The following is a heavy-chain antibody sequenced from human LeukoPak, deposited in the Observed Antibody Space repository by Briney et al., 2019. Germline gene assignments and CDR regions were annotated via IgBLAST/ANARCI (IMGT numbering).Heavy chain of an antibody. V-gene: IGHV4-30-2*01. Sequence: SQTLSLTCTVSGGSISSGGYYWSWIRQPPGKGLEWIGYIYHSGSTYYNPSLKSRVTISVDRSKNQFSLKLSSVTAADTAVYYCATDLPYCSSTSCPRPHDAFDIWGQGTMVTVSS. J-gene: IGHJ3*02. CDR2: IYHSGST. CDR3: ATDLPYCSSTSCPRPHDAFDI. D-gene: IGHD2-2*01. CDR1: GGSISSGGYY.